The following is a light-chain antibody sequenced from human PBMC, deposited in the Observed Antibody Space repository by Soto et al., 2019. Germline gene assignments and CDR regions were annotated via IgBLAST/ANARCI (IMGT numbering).Light chain of an antibody. CDR3: QKYNSAPLT. CDR2: ATS. J-gene: IGKJ4*01. CDR1: QGIAPY. Sequence: DVQMTQYPSSLSAFVGDRDTITCRASQGIAPYLAWFQQKPGKVPKLLIYATSTLQSGVPSRFSGSGSGTDFTLTINSLQPEDVGTYYCQKYNSAPLTFGGGTKVEIK. V-gene: IGKV1-27*01.